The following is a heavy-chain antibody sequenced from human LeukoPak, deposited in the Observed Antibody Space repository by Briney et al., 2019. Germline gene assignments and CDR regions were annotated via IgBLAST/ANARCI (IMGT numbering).Heavy chain of an antibody. D-gene: IGHD6-19*01. Sequence: PSETLSLTCTVSGGSISSSSYYWGWIRQPPGKGLEWIGSIYYSGSTYYNPSLKSRVTISVDTTKNQFSLKLSSVTAADTAVYYCAKGSSGCDYMDVWGKGTTVTVSS. CDR3: AKGSSGCDYMDV. CDR2: IYYSGST. V-gene: IGHV4-39*07. J-gene: IGHJ6*03. CDR1: GGSISSSSYY.